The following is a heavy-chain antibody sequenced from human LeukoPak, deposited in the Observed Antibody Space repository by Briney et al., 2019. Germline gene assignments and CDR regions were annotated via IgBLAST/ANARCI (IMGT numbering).Heavy chain of an antibody. Sequence: PSETLSLTCTVSGGSISSYYWSWIRQPPGKGLEWIGYIYYSGRTYYNPSLKSRVTISVDTSKNQFSVKLSSVTAADTTVYYCARLTVGYCGGGSCAGWDYWGQGTLVTVSS. D-gene: IGHD2-15*01. V-gene: IGHV4-59*08. CDR2: IYYSGRT. J-gene: IGHJ4*02. CDR3: ARLTVGYCGGGSCAGWDY. CDR1: GGSISSYY.